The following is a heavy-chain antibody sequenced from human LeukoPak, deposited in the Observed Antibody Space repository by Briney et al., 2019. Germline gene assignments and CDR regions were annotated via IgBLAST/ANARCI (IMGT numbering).Heavy chain of an antibody. D-gene: IGHD3-3*01. V-gene: IGHV1-2*02. Sequence: ASVKVSCKTSGYSFTDYYIHWVCQAPGQGLEWMGWINTKSGRTSSARKFQGRVTMTRDPSITTVYMDMAWLTSDDTAIYFCARADFIDAGPYLIGPWGQGTLVTVSS. CDR3: ARADFIDAGPYLIGP. J-gene: IGHJ5*02. CDR2: INTKSGRT. CDR1: GYSFTDYY.